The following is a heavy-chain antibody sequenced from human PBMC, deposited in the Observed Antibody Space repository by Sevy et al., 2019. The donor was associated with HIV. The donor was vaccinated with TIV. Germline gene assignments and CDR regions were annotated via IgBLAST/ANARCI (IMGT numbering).Heavy chain of an antibody. V-gene: IGHV4-59*01. CDR2: LYYGGRT. CDR1: GASFSNYY. D-gene: IGHD6-6*01. Sequence: SETLSLTCTVSGASFSNYYWSWIRQPPGKGLEWIAYLYYGGRTNYNPSLKSRVTISVDKSKNQFSLMMISVTAADTAVYYCARHSIAARSWYFDLWGRGTLVTVSS. J-gene: IGHJ2*01. CDR3: ARHSIAARSWYFDL.